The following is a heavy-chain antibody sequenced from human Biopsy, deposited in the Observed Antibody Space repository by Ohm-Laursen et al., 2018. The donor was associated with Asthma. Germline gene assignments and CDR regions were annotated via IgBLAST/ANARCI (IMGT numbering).Heavy chain of an antibody. V-gene: IGHV4-39*02. Sequence: SETPSLTCIVSGDAMSTSGSYWGWIRQSPGKGLEWIGSIYYSGRTYYNPSLESRVTISADTSKNHFSLKVTSVTAADTAVYYCARAVSSSSYWYFDLWGRGDLVTVSS. CDR1: GDAMSTSGSY. D-gene: IGHD6-6*01. J-gene: IGHJ2*01. CDR2: IYYSGRT. CDR3: ARAVSSSSYWYFDL.